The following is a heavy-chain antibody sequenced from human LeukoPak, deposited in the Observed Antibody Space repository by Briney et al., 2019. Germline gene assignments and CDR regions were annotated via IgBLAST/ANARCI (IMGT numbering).Heavy chain of an antibody. CDR2: INPNSGGT. D-gene: IGHD5-12*01. J-gene: IGHJ3*02. V-gene: IGHV1-2*02. CDR3: ARGISRGYDSDWYAFDI. Sequence: ASVKVSCKASGYTFTGCYMHWVRQAAGQGLEWMGWINPNSGGTNYAQKFQGRVTMTRDTSISTAYMELSRLRSDDTAVYYCARGISRGYDSDWYAFDIWGQGTMVTVSS. CDR1: GYTFTGCY.